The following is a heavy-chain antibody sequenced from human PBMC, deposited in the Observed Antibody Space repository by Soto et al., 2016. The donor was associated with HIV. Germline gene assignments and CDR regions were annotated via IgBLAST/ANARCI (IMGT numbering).Heavy chain of an antibody. CDR2: ISSSSSYI. CDR3: ARDFDRAAAGTA. Sequence: EVQLVESGGGLVKPGGSLRLSCAASGFTFSSYSMNWVRQAPGKGLEWVSSISSSSSYIYYADSVKGRFTISRDNAKNSLYLQMNSLRAEDTAVYYCARDFDRAAAGTAWGQGTLVTVSS. D-gene: IGHD6-13*01. V-gene: IGHV3-21*01. CDR1: GFTFSSYS. J-gene: IGHJ5*02.